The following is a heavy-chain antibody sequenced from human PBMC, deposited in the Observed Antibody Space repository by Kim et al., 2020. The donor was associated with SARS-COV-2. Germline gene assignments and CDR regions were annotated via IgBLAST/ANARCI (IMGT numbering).Heavy chain of an antibody. J-gene: IGHJ4*02. Sequence: ASVKVSCKASGYTFSNNYIHWVRQAPGQGLEWMGWINPESGGTNSAQKFQGRVTMTRDTSISTAYMELTRLKSDDTAVYYCSGDGGKGGITMVRGVMGWWFKTWGQGTQVTVSS. CDR3: SGDGGKGGITMVRGVMGWWFKT. CDR1: GYTFSNNY. CDR2: INPESGGT. D-gene: IGHD3-10*01. V-gene: IGHV1-2*02.